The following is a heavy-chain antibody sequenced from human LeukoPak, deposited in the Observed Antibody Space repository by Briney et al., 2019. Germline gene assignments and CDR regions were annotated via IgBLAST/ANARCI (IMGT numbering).Heavy chain of an antibody. CDR1: GGSISSYY. CDR2: IYYSGST. J-gene: IGHJ6*02. D-gene: IGHD3-16*01. Sequence: PSETLSLTCTVSGGSISSYYWSWIRQPPGKGLEWIGYIYYSGSTNYNPSLKSRVTISVDTSKNQFSLKLSSVTAADTAVYYCARDLGGGSNYYYYGMDVWGQETTVTVSS. CDR3: ARDLGGGSNYYYYGMDV. V-gene: IGHV4-59*01.